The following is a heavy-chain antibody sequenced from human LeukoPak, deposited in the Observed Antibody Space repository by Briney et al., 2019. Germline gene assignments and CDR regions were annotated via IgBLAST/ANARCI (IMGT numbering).Heavy chain of an antibody. D-gene: IGHD3-9*01. Sequence: GGSLRLSCAASGFSFRGYTMHWVRQVPERGLEWVSLISWSGVTTYYRDSVKGRFTISRDNAKNSLYLQTNSLRAEDTAVYYCARVTKSYDILTGYYTLYMDVWGKGTTVTISS. J-gene: IGHJ6*03. CDR2: ISWSGVTT. V-gene: IGHV3-43*01. CDR3: ARVTKSYDILTGYYTLYMDV. CDR1: GFSFRGYT.